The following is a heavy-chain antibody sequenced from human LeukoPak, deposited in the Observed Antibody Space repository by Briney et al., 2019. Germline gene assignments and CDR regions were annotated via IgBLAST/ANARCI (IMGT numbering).Heavy chain of an antibody. CDR3: ARFTPQGYGWGGYNRFDP. V-gene: IGHV4-59*01. D-gene: IGHD3-16*01. CDR2: IYYSGST. CDR1: GGSISSYY. Sequence: PSETLSLTCTVSGGSISSYYWSWIRQPPGKGREWIGYIYYSGSTNYNPSLKSRVTISVDTSKNQFSLNLTSVTAADTAVYYCARFTPQGYGWGGYNRFDPWGQGTLVTVSS. J-gene: IGHJ5*02.